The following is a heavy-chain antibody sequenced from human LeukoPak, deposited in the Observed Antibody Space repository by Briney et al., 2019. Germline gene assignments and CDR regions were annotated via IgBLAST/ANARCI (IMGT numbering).Heavy chain of an antibody. CDR1: GFTFSSYA. CDR2: ISGSGGST. D-gene: IGHD6-6*01. Sequence: GGSLRLSCAASGFTFSSYAMSWVRQAPGKGLEWVSAISGSGGSTYYADSVKGRFTISRDNSKNTLYLQMNSLRAEDTAVYYCAKDQRESIAARRWFDPWGQGTLVTVSS. J-gene: IGHJ5*02. V-gene: IGHV3-23*01. CDR3: AKDQRESIAARRWFDP.